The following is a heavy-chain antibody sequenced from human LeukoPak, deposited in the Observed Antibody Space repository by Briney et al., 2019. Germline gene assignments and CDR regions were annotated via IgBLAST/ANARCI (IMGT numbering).Heavy chain of an antibody. Sequence: GGSLRLSCAASGFTFSSYAMSWVRPAPGKGLEWVSAISGSGGSTYYADSVKGRFTISRDNSKNTLYLQMNSLRAEDTAVYYCAKGRYYDSSGYPIDYWGQGTLVTVSS. CDR1: GFTFSSYA. D-gene: IGHD3-22*01. V-gene: IGHV3-23*01. CDR3: AKGRYYDSSGYPIDY. CDR2: ISGSGGST. J-gene: IGHJ4*02.